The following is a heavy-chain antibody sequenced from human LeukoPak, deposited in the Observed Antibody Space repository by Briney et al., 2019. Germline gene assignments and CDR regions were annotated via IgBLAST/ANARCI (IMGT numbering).Heavy chain of an antibody. V-gene: IGHV1-2*02. CDR1: GYTFTAYY. D-gene: IGHD5-18*01. CDR3: ARSADGYTCGHFDF. J-gene: IGHJ4*02. CDR2: INPNTGDT. Sequence: GASVKVSCKASGYTFTAYYMHWVRQAPGQGLEWMGWINPNTGDTNCAQNFQGRVTMNRDTSISTAYMELSSLRSDDTAVYYCARSADGYTCGHFDFWGQGTLVTVSS.